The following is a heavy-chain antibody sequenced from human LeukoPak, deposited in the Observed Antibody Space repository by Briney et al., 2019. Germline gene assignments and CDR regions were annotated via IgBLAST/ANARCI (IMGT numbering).Heavy chain of an antibody. Sequence: SETLSLTCTVSGGSISSYYWSWIRQPPGKGLEWIGYIYYSGSTNYNPSLESRVTISVDTSKNQFSLKLSSVTAADTAVYYCARMGVVPAATGHYYYGMDVWGQGTTVTVSS. D-gene: IGHD2-2*01. CDR2: IYYSGST. V-gene: IGHV4-59*01. CDR3: ARMGVVPAATGHYYYGMDV. CDR1: GGSISSYY. J-gene: IGHJ6*02.